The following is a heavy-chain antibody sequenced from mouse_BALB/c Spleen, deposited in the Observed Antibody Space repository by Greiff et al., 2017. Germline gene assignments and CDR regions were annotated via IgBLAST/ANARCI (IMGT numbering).Heavy chain of an antibody. CDR3: AREGYGNYLDY. D-gene: IGHD2-10*02. V-gene: IGHV5-12-1*01. J-gene: IGHJ2*01. CDR1: GFAFSSYD. CDR2: ISSGGGST. Sequence: EVKLMESGGGLVKPGGSLKLSCAASGFAFSSYDMSWVRQTPEKRLEWVAYISSGGGSTYYPDTVKGRFTISRDNAKNTLYLQMSSLKSEDTAMYYCAREGYGNYLDYWGQGTTLTVSS.